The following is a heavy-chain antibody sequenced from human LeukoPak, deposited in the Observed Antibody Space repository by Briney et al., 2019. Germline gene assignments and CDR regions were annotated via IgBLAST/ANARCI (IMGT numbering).Heavy chain of an antibody. Sequence: GGSLRLSCAASGFTLSSYGMRWVRQARGKGTEWVSAISGSGGSSYYADSVKGRFTISRDNSKNTLYLQMNSLRAEDTAVYYCVPASIAAIDYWGQGTLVTVSS. CDR2: ISGSGGSS. CDR3: VPASIAAIDY. J-gene: IGHJ4*02. D-gene: IGHD6-6*01. CDR1: GFTLSSYG. V-gene: IGHV3-23*01.